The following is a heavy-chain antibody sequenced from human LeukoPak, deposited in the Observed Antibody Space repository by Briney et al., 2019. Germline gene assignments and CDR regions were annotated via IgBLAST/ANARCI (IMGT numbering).Heavy chain of an antibody. CDR1: GYTFTGYY. CDR2: INPNSGGT. V-gene: IGHV1-2*02. Sequence: ASVKVSCKASGYTFTGYYMHWVRQAPGQGLEWMGWINPNSGGTNYAQKFQGRVTMTRDTSISTAYMEPSRLRSDDTAVYYCARDGCSGWCSGYDYWGQGTLVTVSS. D-gene: IGHD6-19*01. CDR3: ARDGCSGWCSGYDY. J-gene: IGHJ4*02.